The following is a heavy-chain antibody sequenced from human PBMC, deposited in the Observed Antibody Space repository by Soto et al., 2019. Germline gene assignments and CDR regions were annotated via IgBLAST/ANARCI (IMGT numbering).Heavy chain of an antibody. V-gene: IGHV3-30*18. Sequence: QVQLVESGGGVVQPGRSLRLSCAASGFTFSSYGMHWVRQAPGTGLEWVAVISYDGSNKYYADSVKGRFTISRDNSKNTLYLQMNSLRAEDTAVYYCAKDLIVIGVVIDPPLYGMDVWGQGTTVTVSS. D-gene: IGHD3-3*01. CDR1: GFTFSSYG. CDR3: AKDLIVIGVVIDPPLYGMDV. J-gene: IGHJ6*02. CDR2: ISYDGSNK.